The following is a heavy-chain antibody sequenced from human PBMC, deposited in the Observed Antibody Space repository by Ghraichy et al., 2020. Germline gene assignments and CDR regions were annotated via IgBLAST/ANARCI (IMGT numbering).Heavy chain of an antibody. D-gene: IGHD6-19*01. CDR3: AKPAVAGPLYHYMDV. CDR1: GFPFSSYA. V-gene: IGHV3-23*01. CDR2: ISASGGST. J-gene: IGHJ6*03. Sequence: LSLTCAASGFPFSSYAMSWVRQAPGKGLEWVSGISASGGSTYYADSVKGRFTISRDSSKNTLYLQMNSLRAEDTAVYHCAKPAVAGPLYHYMDVWGKGTTVTVSS.